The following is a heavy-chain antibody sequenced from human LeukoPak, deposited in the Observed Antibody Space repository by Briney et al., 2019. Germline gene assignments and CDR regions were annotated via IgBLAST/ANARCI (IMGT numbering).Heavy chain of an antibody. CDR1: GFTFSSSA. CDR3: AKGSRSIAVDNLCDY. J-gene: IGHJ4*02. Sequence: PGGSLRLSCAASGFTFSSSAMSWVRQAPGKGLEWVSVISSRGGSTYYADSVKGRFTISRDNSKNTLYLQMNSLRAEDTAVYYCAKGSRSIAVDNLCDYWGQGTLVTVSS. CDR2: ISSRGGST. V-gene: IGHV3-23*01. D-gene: IGHD6-6*01.